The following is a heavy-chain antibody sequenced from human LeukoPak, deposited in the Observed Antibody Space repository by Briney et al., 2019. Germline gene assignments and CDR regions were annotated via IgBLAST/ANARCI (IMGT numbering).Heavy chain of an antibody. CDR1: GYSISSGYY. V-gene: IGHV4-38-2*02. J-gene: IGHJ3*02. CDR3: AREGATVYHNAFDI. D-gene: IGHD1-26*01. Sequence: SETLSLTCTVSGYSISSGYYWGWIRQPPGKGLEWIGSIYYSGSTYYNPSLKSRVTISVDTSKNQFSLKLSSVTAADTAVYYCAREGATVYHNAFDIWGQGTMVTVSS. CDR2: IYYSGST.